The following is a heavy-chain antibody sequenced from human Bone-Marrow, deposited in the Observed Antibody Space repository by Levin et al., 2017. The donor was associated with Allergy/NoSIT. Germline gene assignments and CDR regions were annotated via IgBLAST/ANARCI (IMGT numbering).Heavy chain of an antibody. J-gene: IGHJ4*02. CDR1: GFTFGDYA. CDR3: ASHQKAVVGTDY. V-gene: IGHV3-49*03. CDR2: IRGKSFGGTT. D-gene: IGHD2-15*01. Sequence: QTLSLTCTGSGFTFGDYALSWFRQAPGKGLEWVGLIRGKSFGGTTEYGASVKGRFSISRDDSKKIAYLQMNSLKADDTAVYFCASHQKAVVGTDYWGQGTQVTVSS.